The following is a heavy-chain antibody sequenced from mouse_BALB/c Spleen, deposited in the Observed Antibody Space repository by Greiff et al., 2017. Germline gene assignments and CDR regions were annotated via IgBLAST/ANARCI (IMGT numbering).Heavy chain of an antibody. CDR1: GYTFTSYW. CDR2: IYPGNSDT. Sequence: DVQLQESGTVLARPGASVKMSCKASGYTFTSYWMHWVKQRPGQGLEWIGAIYPGNSDTSYNQKFKGKAKLTAVTSTSTAYMELSSLTNEDSAVYYCTRRELYGSSGFDYWGQGTTLTVSS. D-gene: IGHD1-1*01. CDR3: TRRELYGSSGFDY. J-gene: IGHJ2*01. V-gene: IGHV1-5*01.